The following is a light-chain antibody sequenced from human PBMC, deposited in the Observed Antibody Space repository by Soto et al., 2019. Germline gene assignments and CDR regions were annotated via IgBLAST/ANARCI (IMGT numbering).Light chain of an antibody. V-gene: IGKV1-5*01. CDR1: QTISSW. Sequence: DIQITQSPCTLSLSVVRRVTMTLLALQTISSWLARYQPKPGKAPKLLIYDASSLESGVPSRFSGSGPGTEFTLTISSLQSEDFAVYYCQHYVNWPLTLGGGTKVDIK. CDR2: DAS. J-gene: IGKJ4*01. CDR3: QHYVNWPLT.